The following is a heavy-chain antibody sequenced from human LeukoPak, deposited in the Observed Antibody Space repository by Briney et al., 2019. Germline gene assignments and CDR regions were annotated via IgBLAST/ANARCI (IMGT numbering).Heavy chain of an antibody. J-gene: IGHJ6*03. V-gene: IGHV1-69*05. CDR3: ARHGSSSSHYYYYYYMDV. Sequence: ASVKVSCKASGGTFSSYAISWVRQAPGQGLERMGGIIPIFGTANYAQKFQGRVTITTDESTSTAYMELSSLRSEDTAVYYCARHGSSSSHYYYYYYMDVWGKGTTVTVSS. CDR2: IIPIFGTA. D-gene: IGHD6-6*01. CDR1: GGTFSSYA.